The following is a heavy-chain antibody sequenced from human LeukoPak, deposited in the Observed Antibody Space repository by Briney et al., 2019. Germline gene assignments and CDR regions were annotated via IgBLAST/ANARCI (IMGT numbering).Heavy chain of an antibody. Sequence: GGSLRLSCAASGFTFSDYYISWVRQALGKGLEWASYIYMRGSSIYYADSVQGRFTTSRDNAHNSVYLHMNSLRAEDTAVYYCARGHYGMDVWGQGTTVIVSS. J-gene: IGHJ6*02. CDR2: IYMRGSSI. CDR3: ARGHYGMDV. CDR1: GFTFSDYY. V-gene: IGHV3-11*01.